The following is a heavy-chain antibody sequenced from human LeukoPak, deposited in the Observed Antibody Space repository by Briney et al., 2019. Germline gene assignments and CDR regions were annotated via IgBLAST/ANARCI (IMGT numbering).Heavy chain of an antibody. CDR3: ARDYYDSSGSSVDY. D-gene: IGHD3-22*01. CDR2: INVGNGNT. Sequence: GASVKVSCKASGYTFTTYALHWVRQAPGQRLEWMGWINVGNGNTKYSQKFQGRVTITRDTSASTAYMELSSLRSEDTAVYYCARDYYDSSGSSVDYWGQGTLVTVSS. CDR1: GYTFTTYA. V-gene: IGHV1-3*01. J-gene: IGHJ4*02.